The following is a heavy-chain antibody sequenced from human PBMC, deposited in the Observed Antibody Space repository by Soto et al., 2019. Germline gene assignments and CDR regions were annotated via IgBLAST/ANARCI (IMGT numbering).Heavy chain of an antibody. Sequence: SETLSLTCAVYGGSFSGYYWSWIRQPPGKGLEWIGEINHSGSTNYNPSLKSRVTISVDTSKNQFSLKLGSVTAADTAVYYCAREGITVTTLSRYYFDYWGQGTLGTVAA. CDR3: AREGITVTTLSRYYFDY. D-gene: IGHD4-17*01. J-gene: IGHJ4*02. CDR1: GGSFSGYY. V-gene: IGHV4-34*01. CDR2: INHSGST.